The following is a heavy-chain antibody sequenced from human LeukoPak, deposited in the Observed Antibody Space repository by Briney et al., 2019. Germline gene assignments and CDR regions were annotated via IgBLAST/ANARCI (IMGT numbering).Heavy chain of an antibody. V-gene: IGHV1-46*01. D-gene: IGHD2-21*02. Sequence: ASVKVSCKASGYTFTSYYMHWVRQAPGQGLEWMGIINPSGGSTSYAQKFQGRVTMTTDTSTSTAYMELRSLRSDDTAVYYCARDTKVVTAIPYGMDVWGQGTTVTVSS. CDR3: ARDTKVVTAIPYGMDV. J-gene: IGHJ6*02. CDR1: GYTFTSYY. CDR2: INPSGGST.